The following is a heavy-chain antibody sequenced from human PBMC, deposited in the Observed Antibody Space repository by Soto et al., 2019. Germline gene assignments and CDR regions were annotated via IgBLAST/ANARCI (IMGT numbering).Heavy chain of an antibody. CDR3: ASIVTEYSYARLDV. D-gene: IGHD5-18*01. CDR2: IHAVNGAT. V-gene: IGHV1-3*01. CDR1: GFSFTNYA. J-gene: IGHJ6*02. Sequence: QVHLVQSGTEVKEPGASVKLSCKASGFSFTNYAIHWVRQAPGQSLEWMGWIHAVNGATQYSQKFQARVTFTRDTSANTAYMDLSRLRSEDRALYFCASIVTEYSYARLDVWGQGTTVDVSS.